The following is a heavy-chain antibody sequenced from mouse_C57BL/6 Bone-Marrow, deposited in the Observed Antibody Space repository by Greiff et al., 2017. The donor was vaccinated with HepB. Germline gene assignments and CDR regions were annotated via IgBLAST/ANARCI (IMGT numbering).Heavy chain of an antibody. CDR2: INPNNGGT. Sequence: VQLQQSGPELVKPGASVKMSCKASGYTFTDYNMHWVKQSHGKSLEWIGYINPNNGGTSYNQKFKGKATLTVDKSSSTAYMELRSLTSEDSAVYYCARSKSSGAWFAYWGQGTLVTVSA. J-gene: IGHJ3*01. V-gene: IGHV1-22*01. CDR3: ARSKSSGAWFAY. D-gene: IGHD3-2*02. CDR1: GYTFTDYN.